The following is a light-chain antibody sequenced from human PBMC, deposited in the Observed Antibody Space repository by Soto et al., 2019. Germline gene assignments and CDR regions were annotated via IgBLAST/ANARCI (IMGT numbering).Light chain of an antibody. V-gene: IGKV3-20*01. CDR1: QSVSSSY. CDR2: GAS. J-gene: IGKJ2*01. CDR3: HQYGSSPYT. Sequence: EIVLTQSPGTLSLSPGERATLSCRASQSVSSSYLAWYQQKPGQAPRLLIYGASSRATGIPDRFSGSGSGTDFTLTISRLEPEDFAVYYCHQYGSSPYTFGQGTKVAIK.